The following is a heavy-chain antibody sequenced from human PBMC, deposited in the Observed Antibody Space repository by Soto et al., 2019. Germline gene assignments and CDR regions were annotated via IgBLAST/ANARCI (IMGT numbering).Heavy chain of an antibody. Sequence: SETLSLTCAVYGASLSDYYWTWIRQPPGKGLEWIGEINHSGNTNYNPSLKSRVTISVDTSKNQFSLKLSSVTAADTAVYYCASITIFGVAPPGRGWFDPWGQGTLVTVSS. CDR1: GASLSDYY. J-gene: IGHJ5*02. V-gene: IGHV4-34*01. D-gene: IGHD3-3*01. CDR2: INHSGNT. CDR3: ASITIFGVAPPGRGWFDP.